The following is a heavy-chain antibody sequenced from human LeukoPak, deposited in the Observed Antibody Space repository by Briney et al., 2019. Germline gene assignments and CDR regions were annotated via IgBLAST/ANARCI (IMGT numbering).Heavy chain of an antibody. CDR1: GYTFTGYY. D-gene: IGHD2-2*01. CDR3: ARGGRYCSSSTCYYDY. V-gene: IGHV1-2*02. J-gene: IGHJ4*02. Sequence: GASVKVSCEASGYTFTGYYMHWVRQATGQGLEWMGWINPNSGGTNYAQKFQGRVTMTRDTSISTAYMELSRLKSDDTAVYYRARGGRYCSSSTCYYDYWGQGTLVTVSS. CDR2: INPNSGGT.